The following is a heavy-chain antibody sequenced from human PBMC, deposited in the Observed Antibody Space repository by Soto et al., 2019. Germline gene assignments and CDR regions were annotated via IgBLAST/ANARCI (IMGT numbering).Heavy chain of an antibody. CDR1: GFTFSSYA. CDR3: ARGLFQRGLEWELRTSPSFDY. Sequence: QVQLVESGGGVVQPGRSLRLSCAASGFTFSSYAMHWVRQAPGKGLEWVAVISYDGSNKYYADSVKGRFTISRDNSKNTLYLQMDSLRAEDTAVYYCARGLFQRGLEWELRTSPSFDYWGQGTLVTVSS. V-gene: IGHV3-30-3*01. J-gene: IGHJ4*02. CDR2: ISYDGSNK. D-gene: IGHD1-26*01.